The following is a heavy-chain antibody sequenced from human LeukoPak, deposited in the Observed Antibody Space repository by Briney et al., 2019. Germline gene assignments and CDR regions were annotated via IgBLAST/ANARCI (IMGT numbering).Heavy chain of an antibody. D-gene: IGHD6-6*01. Sequence: ASVKVSCKASGGTFSSYAISWVRQAPGQGLEWMGRIIPILGIANYAQMFQGRVTITADKSTSTAYMELSSLRSEDTAVYYCARDKYSSSSLYNWFDPWGQGTLVTVSS. CDR3: ARDKYSSSSLYNWFDP. J-gene: IGHJ5*02. CDR2: IIPILGIA. CDR1: GGTFSSYA. V-gene: IGHV1-69*04.